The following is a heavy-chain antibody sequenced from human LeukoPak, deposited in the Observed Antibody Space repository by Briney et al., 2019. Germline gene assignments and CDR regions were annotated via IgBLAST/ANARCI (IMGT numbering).Heavy chain of an antibody. J-gene: IGHJ6*02. CDR2: IYSGGST. D-gene: IGHD3-22*01. Sequence: GGSLRLSCAASGFTVSSNYMSWVRQAPGKGLEWVSVIYSGGSTYYADSVKGRFTISRDNSKNTLYLQMNSLRAEDTAVYYCARAKGYYDSSGYYYYYGMDVWGQGTTVTVSS. CDR3: ARAKGYYDSSGYYYYYGMDV. V-gene: IGHV3-53*01. CDR1: GFTVSSNY.